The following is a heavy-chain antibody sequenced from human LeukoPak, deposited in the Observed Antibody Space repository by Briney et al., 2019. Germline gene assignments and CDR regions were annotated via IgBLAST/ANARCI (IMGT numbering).Heavy chain of an antibody. V-gene: IGHV4-34*01. J-gene: IGHJ6*03. Sequence: SETLSLTCTVSGGSISSYYWSWIRQPPGKGLEWIGEINHSGSTNYNPSLKSRVTISVDTSKNQFSLKLSSVTAADTAVYYCARRYYYYYYMDVWGKGTTVTISS. CDR3: ARRYYYYYYMDV. CDR1: GGSISSYY. CDR2: INHSGST.